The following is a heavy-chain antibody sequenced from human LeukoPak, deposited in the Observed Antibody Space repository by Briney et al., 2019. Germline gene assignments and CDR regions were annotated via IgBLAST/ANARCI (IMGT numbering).Heavy chain of an antibody. D-gene: IGHD2-2*01. Sequence: SETLSLTCAVSGGSISSGDYYWSWIRQPPGKGLEWIAYIHYSGITSYSTSLKSRVTMSVDTSKNQFSLKLNSVTAADTAVYYCARNAARDCTSTACWPRWFDPWGQGTLVTVSS. J-gene: IGHJ5*02. CDR1: GGSISSGDYY. CDR3: ARNAARDCTSTACWPRWFDP. CDR2: IHYSGIT. V-gene: IGHV4-30-4*01.